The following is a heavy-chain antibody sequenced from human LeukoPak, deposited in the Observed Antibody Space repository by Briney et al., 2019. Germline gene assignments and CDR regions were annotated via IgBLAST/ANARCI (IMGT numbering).Heavy chain of an antibody. Sequence: GGSLRLSCAASGFTFSDYYMNWIRQAPGKGLEWVSDISRSGSITYYADSVKGRFTISRDNAKNSLYLQMNSLRAEDTAVYYCARRRDGYNPFDYWGQGTLVTVSS. CDR1: GFTFSDYY. CDR3: ARRRDGYNPFDY. J-gene: IGHJ4*02. V-gene: IGHV3-11*01. D-gene: IGHD5-24*01. CDR2: ISRSGSIT.